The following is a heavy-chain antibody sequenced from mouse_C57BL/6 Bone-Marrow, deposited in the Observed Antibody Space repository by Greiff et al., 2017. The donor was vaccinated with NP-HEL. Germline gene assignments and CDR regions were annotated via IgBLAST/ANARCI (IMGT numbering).Heavy chain of an antibody. V-gene: IGHV3-6*01. D-gene: IGHD2-5*01. Sequence: DVKLQESGPGLVKPSQSLSLTCSVTGYSFTSGYYWNWIRQFPGNKLEWMGYISYDGSNNYNPSLKNRISITRDTSTTQFFLKLNSVTTEDTATHYRSRDPLYSNYGYWYFDVWGTGTTVTVSS. CDR3: SRDPLYSNYGYWYFDV. J-gene: IGHJ1*03. CDR2: ISYDGSN. CDR1: GYSFTSGYY.